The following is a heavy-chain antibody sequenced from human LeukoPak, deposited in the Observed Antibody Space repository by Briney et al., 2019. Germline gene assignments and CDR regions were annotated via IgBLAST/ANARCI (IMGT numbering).Heavy chain of an antibody. CDR3: ARGRAYSSGWYGRYYFDY. J-gene: IGHJ4*02. Sequence: PSETLSLTCTVSGGSISSSSYYWSWIRQPPGKGLEWIGEINHSGSTNYNPSLKSRVTISVDTSKNQFSLKLSSVTAADTAVYYCARGRAYSSGWYGRYYFDYWGQGTLVTASS. V-gene: IGHV4-39*07. D-gene: IGHD6-19*01. CDR1: GGSISSSSYY. CDR2: INHSGST.